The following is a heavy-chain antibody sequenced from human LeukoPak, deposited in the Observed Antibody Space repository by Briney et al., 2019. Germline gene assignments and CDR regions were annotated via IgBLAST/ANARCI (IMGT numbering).Heavy chain of an antibody. CDR3: AKAAAGPRGGYYYSYGMDV. D-gene: IGHD6-13*01. CDR1: GFTFSSYA. Sequence: QPGGSLRLSCAASGFTFSSYAMSWVRQAPPKGLELDSAISSNGRSTYYADSVKGRFTISRHNSMNALYLQMNSLRAEDTAVYYCAKAAAGPRGGYYYSYGMDVWGQGTTVTVSS. V-gene: IGHV3-23*01. CDR2: ISSNGRST. J-gene: IGHJ6*02.